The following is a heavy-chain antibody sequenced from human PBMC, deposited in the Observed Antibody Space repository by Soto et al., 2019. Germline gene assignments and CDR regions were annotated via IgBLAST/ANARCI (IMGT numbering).Heavy chain of an antibody. CDR3: ARCVRNIDLKENWLDP. D-gene: IGHD3-16*02. CDR1: GGSISSGGYY. J-gene: IGHJ5*02. V-gene: IGHV4-31*03. CDR2: IYYSGST. Sequence: SETLSLTCTFSGGSISSGGYYWSWIRQHPGKGLEWIGYIYYSGSTYYNPSLKSRVTISVDTSKNQFSLKLSSVTAADTAVYYCARCVRNIDLKENWLDPSGQGTTVTVYS.